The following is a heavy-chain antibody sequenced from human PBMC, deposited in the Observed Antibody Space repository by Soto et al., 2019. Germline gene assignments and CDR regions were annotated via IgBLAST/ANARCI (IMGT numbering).Heavy chain of an antibody. V-gene: IGHV3-23*01. Sequence: EVQVSESGGGSVQPGGSLRLSCTASGFTCSRYAMSWVRQGAGKGLEWVSAISGSGGSAYYADSVKGRFTISRDNSKNTLYLQMNTLRDEDTAVYYCATSSSGWYLFDYWGQGTLVTVSS. CDR3: ATSSSGWYLFDY. CDR2: ISGSGGSA. CDR1: GFTCSRYA. D-gene: IGHD6-19*01. J-gene: IGHJ4*02.